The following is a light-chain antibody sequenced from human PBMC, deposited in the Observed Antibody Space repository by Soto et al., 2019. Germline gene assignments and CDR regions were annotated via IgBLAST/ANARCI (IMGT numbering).Light chain of an antibody. CDR3: QQRNNWPPEIT. Sequence: EIVLTHSPATLSLSPWEIATLSCGASQSLSSYLAWYQQKPGQAPRLLIYDASNRATGIPARFSGSGSGTDFTLTISSLEPEDFAVYYCQQRNNWPPEITFGQGTRLEIK. J-gene: IGKJ5*01. CDR2: DAS. CDR1: QSLSSY. V-gene: IGKV3-11*01.